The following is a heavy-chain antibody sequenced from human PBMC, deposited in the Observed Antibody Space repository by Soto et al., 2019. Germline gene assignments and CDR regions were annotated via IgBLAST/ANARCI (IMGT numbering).Heavy chain of an antibody. J-gene: IGHJ4*02. D-gene: IGHD6-6*01. CDR2: IIPILGIA. V-gene: IGHV1-69*02. CDR1: GGTFSSYT. CDR3: ASIHSSSSPKPDY. Sequence: QVQLVQSGAEVKKPGSSVKVSCKASGGTFSSYTINWVRQAPGQGLEWMGRIIPILGIANYAQKFQGRVTITADKSTSPAYIELSSLRSEDTAVYYCASIHSSSSPKPDYWGQGNLVTVSS.